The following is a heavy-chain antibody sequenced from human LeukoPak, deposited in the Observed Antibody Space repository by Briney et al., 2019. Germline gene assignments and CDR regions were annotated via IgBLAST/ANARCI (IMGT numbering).Heavy chain of an antibody. J-gene: IGHJ4*02. CDR1: GFTFSSYS. V-gene: IGHV3-48*02. D-gene: IGHD1-14*01. Sequence: PGGSLRLSCAASGFTFSSYSMNWVRQAPGKGLEWVSYISSSSTIYYADSVKSRFTISRDNAKNSLYLQMNSLRDEDTAVYYCARETPEYDWGQGTLVTVSS. CDR3: ARETPEYD. CDR2: ISSSSTI.